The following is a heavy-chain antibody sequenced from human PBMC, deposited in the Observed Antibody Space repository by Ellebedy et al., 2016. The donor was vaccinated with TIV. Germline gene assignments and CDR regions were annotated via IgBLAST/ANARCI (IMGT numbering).Heavy chain of an antibody. J-gene: IGHJ4*02. CDR1: GGTFSSNA. CDR2: IIPILGTP. CDR3: ARTVVPMIVVVTTVEYYFDY. Sequence: SVKVSXXASGGTFSSNALSWVRQAPGEGLEWMGGIIPILGTPNYAQKFQGRVTITADESTSTAYMELSSLRSEDTAIYYCARTVVPMIVVVTTVEYYFDYWGQGTLVTVSS. D-gene: IGHD3-22*01. V-gene: IGHV1-69*13.